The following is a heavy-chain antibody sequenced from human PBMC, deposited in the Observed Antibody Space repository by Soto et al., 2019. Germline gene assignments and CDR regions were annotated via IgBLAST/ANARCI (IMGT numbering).Heavy chain of an antibody. CDR3: ARDFAYFDP. Sequence: SETLSLTCTVSGGSFNSGSYSWIWIRQPPGKGLEWIGYVYHTGRTSYNPSLKSRVSISMDTSKNQFSLNLDSVTAADTAVYFCARDFAYFDPWGQGILVTVSS. D-gene: IGHD3-3*01. J-gene: IGHJ4*02. CDR1: GGSFNSGSYS. CDR2: VYHTGRT. V-gene: IGHV4-61*01.